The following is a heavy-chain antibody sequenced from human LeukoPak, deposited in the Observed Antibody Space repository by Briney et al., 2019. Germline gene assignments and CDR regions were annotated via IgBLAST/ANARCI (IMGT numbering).Heavy chain of an antibody. J-gene: IGHJ4*02. D-gene: IGHD3-10*01. CDR1: GFTFGTSA. V-gene: IGHV3-21*01. Sequence: GGSLRLSCAASGFTFGTSAMGWVRQAPGKGLEWVSSISSSSSYIYYADSVKGRFTISRDNAKNSLHLQMNSLRAEDTAVYYCARDMVRGVMPHWGQGTLVTVSS. CDR3: ARDMVRGVMPH. CDR2: ISSSSSYI.